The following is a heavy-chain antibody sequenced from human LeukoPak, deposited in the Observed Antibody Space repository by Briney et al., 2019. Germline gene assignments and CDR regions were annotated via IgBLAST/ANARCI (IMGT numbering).Heavy chain of an antibody. J-gene: IGHJ6*04. D-gene: IGHD3-10*01. CDR1: GFTFSDYY. CDR3: ARDPYYYGSGRYYYGMDV. Sequence: PGGSLRLSCAASGFTFSDYYMSWIRQAPGKGLEWVSYISSSSSYTNYADSVKGRFTISRDNAKNSLYLQMNSLGAEDTAVYYCARDPYYYGSGRYYYGMDVWGKGTTVTVSS. V-gene: IGHV3-11*06. CDR2: ISSSSSYT.